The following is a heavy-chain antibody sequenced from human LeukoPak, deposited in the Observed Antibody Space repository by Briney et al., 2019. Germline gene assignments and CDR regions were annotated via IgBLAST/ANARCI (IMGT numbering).Heavy chain of an antibody. CDR2: INPNSGDT. CDR1: GYTFTTYY. J-gene: IGHJ6*03. Sequence: ASVKVSCKAAGYTFTTYYVHWVRQAPGQGLEWMAWINPNSGDTNYAQKFQDRVTVTRDTSISTAYMEMNSLRAEDTAVYYCAKVPLWELYYYYYMDVWGKGTTVTISS. CDR3: AKVPLWELYYYYYMDV. V-gene: IGHV1-2*02. D-gene: IGHD1-26*01.